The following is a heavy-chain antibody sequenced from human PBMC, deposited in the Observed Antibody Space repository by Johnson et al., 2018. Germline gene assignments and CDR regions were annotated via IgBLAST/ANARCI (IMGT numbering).Heavy chain of an antibody. V-gene: IGHV3-33*01. J-gene: IGHJ6*02. CDR2: IWYDGSNK. Sequence: QVQLVQSGGGVVQPGRSLRLSCAASGFTFSSYGMHWVRQAPGKGLEWVAVIWYDGSNKYYADSVKGRFTISRDNSKNTLYLQMNSRRAEDRAVYYCARARSWGIQLYYYYYGMDVWGQGTTVTVSS. CDR3: ARARSWGIQLYYYYYGMDV. CDR1: GFTFSSYG. D-gene: IGHD5-18*01.